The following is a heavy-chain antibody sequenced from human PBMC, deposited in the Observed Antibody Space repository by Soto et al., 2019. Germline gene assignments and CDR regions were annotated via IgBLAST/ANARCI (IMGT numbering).Heavy chain of an antibody. J-gene: IGHJ6*02. Sequence: PSETLSLTCSFSGCSIRDYFWTWIRQSPGRGLEWIGYISSSGTVKYNSSLKSRVTISLDRSRNQFSLKLSSVTAADTAVYFCARDRKLELPGNYYYYGMDVWGQGNTVTVSS. CDR3: ARDRKLELPGNYYYYGMDV. V-gene: IGHV4-59*01. D-gene: IGHD1-7*01. CDR1: GCSIRDYF. CDR2: ISSSGTV.